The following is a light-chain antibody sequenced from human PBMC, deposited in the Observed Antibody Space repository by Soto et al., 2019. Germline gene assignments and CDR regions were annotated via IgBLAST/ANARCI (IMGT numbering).Light chain of an antibody. Sequence: DIQITQSPSSLSASVGDRVTITCRASQSISSYLNWYQQKPGKAPKLLIYAASSLQSGVPSRFSGSGSGTDFTLTISSLQPEDFATYYCQQSYSTPITFGQGRDWRL. CDR1: QSISSY. J-gene: IGKJ5*01. CDR3: QQSYSTPIT. CDR2: AAS. V-gene: IGKV1-39*01.